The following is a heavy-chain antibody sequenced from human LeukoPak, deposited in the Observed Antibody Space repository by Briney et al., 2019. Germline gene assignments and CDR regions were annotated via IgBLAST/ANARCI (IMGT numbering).Heavy chain of an antibody. J-gene: IGHJ4*02. V-gene: IGHV4-34*01. CDR2: IDHSGST. D-gene: IGHD5-12*01. Sequence: KASETLSLTCTIYGGSFSGYYWSWFRQPPNKGLEWIGEIDHSGSTNYNPSLESRVTISEDTSKNQFSLKLSSVTAADTAVYYCARAIVATIIDYWGQGTLVTVSS. CDR1: GGSFSGYY. CDR3: ARAIVATIIDY.